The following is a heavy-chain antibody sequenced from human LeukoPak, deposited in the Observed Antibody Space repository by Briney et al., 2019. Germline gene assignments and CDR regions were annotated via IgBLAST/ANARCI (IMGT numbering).Heavy chain of an antibody. J-gene: IGHJ4*02. CDR1: GFTFSSYG. CDR2: IYSGGST. D-gene: IGHD6-13*01. Sequence: GGSLRLSCAASGFTFSSYGMSWVRQAPGKGLEWVSVIYSGGSTYYADSVKGRFTISRDNSKNTLYLQMNSLRAEDTAVYYCARAIAAAGDFDYWGQGTLVTVSS. CDR3: ARAIAAAGDFDY. V-gene: IGHV3-53*01.